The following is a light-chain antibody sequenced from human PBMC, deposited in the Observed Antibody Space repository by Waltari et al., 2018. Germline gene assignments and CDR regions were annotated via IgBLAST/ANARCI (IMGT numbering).Light chain of an antibody. J-gene: IGKJ1*01. CDR1: QSISVW. CDR2: KAS. Sequence: IQMTQPPSTLSPSVGNKVTVTCRASQSISVWVAWYQQKPGKAPKVLIYKASTLERGVPSRFSGSGSGTEFTHTISSLQPDDFATYYCQQYNSYVWTFGQGTKVEI. V-gene: IGKV1-5*03. CDR3: QQYNSYVWT.